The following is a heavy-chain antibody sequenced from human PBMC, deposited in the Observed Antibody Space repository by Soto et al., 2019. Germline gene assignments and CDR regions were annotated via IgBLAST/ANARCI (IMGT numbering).Heavy chain of an antibody. Sequence: ASVKVSCKASGYTFTSYGISWVRQAPGQGLEWMGWISACNGNTNYAQKLQGRVTMTTDTSTSTAYMELRSLRSDDTAVYYCARDYCSSTSCSKGFDPWGQGTLVTVSS. D-gene: IGHD2-2*01. CDR2: ISACNGNT. V-gene: IGHV1-18*01. CDR1: GYTFTSYG. CDR3: ARDYCSSTSCSKGFDP. J-gene: IGHJ5*02.